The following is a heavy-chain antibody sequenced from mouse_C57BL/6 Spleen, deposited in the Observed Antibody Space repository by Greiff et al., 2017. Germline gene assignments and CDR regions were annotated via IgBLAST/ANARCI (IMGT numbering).Heavy chain of an antibody. CDR1: GYTFTSYW. J-gene: IGHJ4*01. V-gene: IGHV1-61*01. CDR2: IYPSDSET. Sequence: QVQLQQPGAELVRPGSSVKLSCKAPGYTFTSYWMDWVKQRPGQGLEWIGNIYPSDSETHYNQKFKDKATLTVDKSSSTAYMQLSSLTSEDSAVYYCARLGYSNYVYAMDYWGQGTSVTVSS. D-gene: IGHD2-5*01. CDR3: ARLGYSNYVYAMDY.